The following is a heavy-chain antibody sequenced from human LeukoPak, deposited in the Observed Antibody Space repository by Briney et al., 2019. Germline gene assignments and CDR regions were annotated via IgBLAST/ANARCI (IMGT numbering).Heavy chain of an antibody. Sequence: GGSLRLSCAASGFIFSSYSMNWVRQAPGKGLEWVPYITSSSSTIFYADSVKGRFTISRDNAKKSLYLQMNSLRDEDTAVYYCVRGGYYDSSTYYDYWGQGTLVTVSS. V-gene: IGHV3-48*02. CDR3: VRGGYYDSSTYYDY. J-gene: IGHJ4*02. CDR1: GFIFSSYS. CDR2: ITSSSSTI. D-gene: IGHD3-22*01.